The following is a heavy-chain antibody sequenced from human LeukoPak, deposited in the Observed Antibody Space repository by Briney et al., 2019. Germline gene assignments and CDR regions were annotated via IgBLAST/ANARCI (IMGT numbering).Heavy chain of an antibody. V-gene: IGHV3-30*02. Sequence: GGSLRLSCAASGFTFSSYGMHWVRQAPGKGLEWVAFIRYDGSNKHYADSVKGRFTISRDNSKNTLYLQMNSLRAEDTAVYYCAKAAAVDYWGQGTLVTVSS. CDR1: GFTFSSYG. D-gene: IGHD6-13*01. CDR2: IRYDGSNK. J-gene: IGHJ4*02. CDR3: AKAAAVDY.